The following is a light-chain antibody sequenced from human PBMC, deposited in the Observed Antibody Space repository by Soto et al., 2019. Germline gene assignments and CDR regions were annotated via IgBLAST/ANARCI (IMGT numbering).Light chain of an antibody. CDR2: GAS. Sequence: IVLTQSPGTLSLSPGDGATLSCRASRSVSSTYLAWYQQRPGQAPRLLIYGASTRASGIPDRFSGGGSGTDFSLTISRLEPEAFAVYFCQQFGGSPPVTFGQGTRLEIK. J-gene: IGKJ5*01. V-gene: IGKV3-20*01. CDR3: QQFGGSPPVT. CDR1: RSVSSTY.